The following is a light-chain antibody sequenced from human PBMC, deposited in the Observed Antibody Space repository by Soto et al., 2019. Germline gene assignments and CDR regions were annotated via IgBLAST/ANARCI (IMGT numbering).Light chain of an antibody. V-gene: IGKV1-9*01. CDR2: AAS. CDR3: QQLNYYPRT. Sequence: DIQLTQSPSFLSASVGDRVSITCRASQGISSYLAWYQQKPGKAPTLLIYAASTLQGGVPSRFSGSGSGTEFTLTINSLQPEDFATYYCQQLNYYPRTFGQGTKLEI. J-gene: IGKJ2*01. CDR1: QGISSY.